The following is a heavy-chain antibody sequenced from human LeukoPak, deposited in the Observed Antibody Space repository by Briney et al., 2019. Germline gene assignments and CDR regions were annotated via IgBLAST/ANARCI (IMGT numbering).Heavy chain of an antibody. CDR3: ARVSYYDSSGYPYWYFDL. D-gene: IGHD3-22*01. J-gene: IGHJ2*01. Sequence: SSETLSLTCTVSGGSISNSNWWSWVRQPPGKGLEWIGEIYHSGNTNYNPSLKSRVTISVDKSKNQFSLKLSSVTAADTAVYYCARVSYYDSSGYPYWYFDLWGRGTLVTVSS. CDR1: GGSISNSNW. CDR2: IYHSGNT. V-gene: IGHV4-4*02.